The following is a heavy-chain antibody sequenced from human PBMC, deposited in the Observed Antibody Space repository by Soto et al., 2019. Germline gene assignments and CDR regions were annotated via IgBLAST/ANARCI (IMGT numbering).Heavy chain of an antibody. CDR3: ARTETRRGSSPRPRNYYGMDV. D-gene: IGHD6-6*01. CDR2: INPNSGGT. Sequence: VKVSCKASGYTFTGYYMHWVRKAPGQGLEWMGWINPNSGGTNYAQKFQGWVTITRDTSISTAYMELSRLRSDDTAVYYCARTETRRGSSPRPRNYYGMDVWGQGTTVTVSS. CDR1: GYTFTGYY. J-gene: IGHJ6*02. V-gene: IGHV1-2*04.